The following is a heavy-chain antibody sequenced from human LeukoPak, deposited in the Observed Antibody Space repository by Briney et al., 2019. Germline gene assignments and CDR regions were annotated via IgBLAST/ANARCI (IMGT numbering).Heavy chain of an antibody. J-gene: IGHJ4*02. D-gene: IGHD3-10*01. V-gene: IGHV3-23*01. CDR1: GFTFSTSA. CDR3: AKGSF. Sequence: GGSLRLSCVVSGFTFSTSAMSWVRQAPGKGLEWVSGISESGGSTYYADFVKGRFTSSRDNSKNTLYLQMNNLRAEDTAAYYCAKGSFWGQGTLVTVSS. CDR2: ISESGGST.